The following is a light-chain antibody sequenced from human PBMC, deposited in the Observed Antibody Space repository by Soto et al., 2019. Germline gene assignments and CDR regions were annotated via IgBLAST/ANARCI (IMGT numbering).Light chain of an antibody. CDR3: QQYNSNSLWT. Sequence: DIQMTQSPSTLSASVGDRVTITCRASQSISSWLAWYQQKPGKAPKLLIYDASSVESGVPSRFSASGSGTQFTLTISSLQADDFATYCCQQYNSNSLWTFGQGTKLAIQ. CDR1: QSISSW. CDR2: DAS. V-gene: IGKV1-5*01. J-gene: IGKJ1*01.